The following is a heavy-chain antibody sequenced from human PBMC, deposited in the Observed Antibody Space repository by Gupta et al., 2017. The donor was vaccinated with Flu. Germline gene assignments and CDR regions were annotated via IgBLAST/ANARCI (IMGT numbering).Heavy chain of an antibody. CDR2: INHSGST. CDR3: ALDRELLQRAFDI. Sequence: QVQLQQWGAGLLKPSETLSLTCAVYGGSFSGYYWSWIRQPPGKGLEWIGEINHSGSTNYNPSLKSRVTISVDTSKNQFSLKLSSVTAADTAVYYCALDRELLQRAFDIWGQGTMVTVSS. J-gene: IGHJ3*02. V-gene: IGHV4-34*01. CDR1: GGSFSGYY. D-gene: IGHD1-26*01.